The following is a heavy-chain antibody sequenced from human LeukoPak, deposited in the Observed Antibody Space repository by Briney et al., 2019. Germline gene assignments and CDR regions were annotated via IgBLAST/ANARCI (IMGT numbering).Heavy chain of an antibody. Sequence: PGGSLRLSCAAYGFTFDDYAMHWVRQAPGKGLEWVSLISWDGDNSYYADSVKGRFTISRDNSKNSLYLQMNSLRAEDTALYYCAKDSGSGSYYPTNWFDPWGQGTLVTVSS. J-gene: IGHJ5*02. CDR2: ISWDGDNS. CDR3: AKDSGSGSYYPTNWFDP. D-gene: IGHD3-10*01. V-gene: IGHV3-43D*03. CDR1: GFTFDDYA.